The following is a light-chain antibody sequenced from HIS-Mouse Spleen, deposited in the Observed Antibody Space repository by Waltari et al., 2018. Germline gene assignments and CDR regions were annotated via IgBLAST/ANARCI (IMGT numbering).Light chain of an antibody. J-gene: IGLJ2*01. CDR3: YSTDSSGNHRV. V-gene: IGLV3-10*01. Sequence: SYELTQPPSVSVAPGQTARITVSGDALPKDCAYWYQQKSGQAPVLVIYEDSKRPSGIPERFSGSSSGTMATLTISGAQVEDEADYYCYSTDSSGNHRVFGGGTKLTVL. CDR2: EDS. CDR1: ALPKDC.